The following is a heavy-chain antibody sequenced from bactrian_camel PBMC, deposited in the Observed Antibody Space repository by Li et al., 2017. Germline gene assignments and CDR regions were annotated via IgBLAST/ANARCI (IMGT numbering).Heavy chain of an antibody. Sequence: QVQLVESGGGSVQAGGSLRLSCVASGDTIGRYCMGWFRQVPGNEREPLASIDSDGRTSVADSVKGRFTTSRDNAKNTVYLEMNSLKPEDTAVYYCVRDAGWSFGMWGQGTQVTVS. J-gene: IGHJ6*01. CDR3: VRDAGWSFGM. V-gene: IGHV3S55*01. CDR2: IDSDGRT. D-gene: IGHD1*01. CDR1: GDTIGRYC.